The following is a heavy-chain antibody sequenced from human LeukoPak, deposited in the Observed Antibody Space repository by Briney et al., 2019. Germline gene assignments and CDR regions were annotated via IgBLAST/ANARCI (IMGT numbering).Heavy chain of an antibody. CDR1: GGSISSGDYY. V-gene: IGHV4-30-4*08. Sequence: PSETLSLTCTVSGGSISSGDYYWSWIRQPPGKGLEWIGYIYYSGSTYYSPSLKSRVTISVDTSKNQFSLKLSSVTAADTAVYYCARAQSIAARPSFLYYYYYYMDVWGKGTTVTVSS. CDR3: ARAQSIAARPSFLYYYYYYMDV. D-gene: IGHD6-6*01. CDR2: IYYSGST. J-gene: IGHJ6*03.